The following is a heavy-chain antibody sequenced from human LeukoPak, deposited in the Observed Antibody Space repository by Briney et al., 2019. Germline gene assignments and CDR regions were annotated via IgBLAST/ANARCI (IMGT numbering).Heavy chain of an antibody. CDR2: IFSNDEK. V-gene: IGHV2-26*02. D-gene: IGHD3-3*01. CDR3: ARRTFWSGYASFDY. CDR1: GGSISSYYW. Sequence: ETLSLTCTVSGGSISSYYWSWIRQPPGKGLEWLAHIFSNDEKSYSTSLKSRLTISKDTSKSQVVLTMTNMDPVDTATYYCARRTFWSGYASFDYWGQGTLVTVSS. J-gene: IGHJ4*02.